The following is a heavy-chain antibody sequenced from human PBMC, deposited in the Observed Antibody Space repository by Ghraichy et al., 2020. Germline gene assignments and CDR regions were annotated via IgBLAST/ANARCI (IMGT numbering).Heavy chain of an antibody. Sequence: SETLSLTCAVYGGSFSGYYWSWIRQPPGKGLEWIGEINHSGSTNYNPSLKSRVTISVDTSKNQFSLKLSSVTAADTAVYYCASSVDTAMVGLSSDYWGQGTLVTVSS. CDR3: ASSVDTAMVGLSSDY. V-gene: IGHV4-34*01. CDR1: GGSFSGYY. D-gene: IGHD5-18*01. CDR2: INHSGST. J-gene: IGHJ4*02.